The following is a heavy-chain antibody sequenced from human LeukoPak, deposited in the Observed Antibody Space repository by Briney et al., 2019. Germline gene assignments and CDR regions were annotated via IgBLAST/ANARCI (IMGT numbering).Heavy chain of an antibody. J-gene: IGHJ3*02. V-gene: IGHV1-46*01. CDR3: ARDPPDYIAFDI. CDR2: INPSGGST. D-gene: IGHD3-16*01. Sequence: ASVKVSCKASGYTFTSYYMHWVRQAPGQGREWMGIINPSGGSTSYAQKFQGRVTMTRDTSTSTVYMELSSLRSEDTAVYYCARDPPDYIAFDIWGQGTMVTVSS. CDR1: GYTFTSYY.